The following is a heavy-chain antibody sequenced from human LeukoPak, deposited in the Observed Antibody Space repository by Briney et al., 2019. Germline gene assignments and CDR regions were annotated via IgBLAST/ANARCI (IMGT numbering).Heavy chain of an antibody. D-gene: IGHD2-2*01. CDR1: GFTFDEYA. J-gene: IGHJ4*02. Sequence: PGGSLRLSCVTSGFTFDEYAMHWVRQAPGKGLEWVSSISWNSGIVGYADSVKGRFTISRDNVKNFLYLQMNSLRAEDTALYYCTKDRYCSSSRCPLDYWGQGTLVTVSS. CDR3: TKDRYCSSSRCPLDY. V-gene: IGHV3-9*01. CDR2: ISWNSGIV.